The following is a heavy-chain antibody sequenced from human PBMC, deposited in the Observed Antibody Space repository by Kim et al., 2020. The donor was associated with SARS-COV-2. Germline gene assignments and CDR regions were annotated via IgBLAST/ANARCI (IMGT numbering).Heavy chain of an antibody. J-gene: IGHJ4*02. Sequence: GGSLRLSCAASGFTFSSYGMHWVRQAPGKGLEWVAVIWYDGSNKYYADSVKGRFTISRDNSKNTLYLQMNSLRAEDTAVYYCASANHYGDYGRGSDYWGQGTLVTVSS. CDR1: GFTFSSYG. CDR2: IWYDGSNK. V-gene: IGHV3-33*01. D-gene: IGHD4-17*01. CDR3: ASANHYGDYGRGSDY.